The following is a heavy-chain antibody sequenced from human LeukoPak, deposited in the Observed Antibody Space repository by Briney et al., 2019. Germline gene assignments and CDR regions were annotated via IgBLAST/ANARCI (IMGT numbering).Heavy chain of an antibody. J-gene: IGHJ2*01. D-gene: IGHD1-26*01. Sequence: GGSPRLSCVASGVTLSNYAMSWARQAPGKGLEWVSGISSSGSGGNTYYADSVKGRFTISRDSSRNTLFLHMNTLRAEDTAIYYCAKDRTVGAFYWYFDLWGRGTLVTVSS. CDR1: GVTLSNYA. CDR2: ISSSGSGGNT. V-gene: IGHV3-23*01. CDR3: AKDRTVGAFYWYFDL.